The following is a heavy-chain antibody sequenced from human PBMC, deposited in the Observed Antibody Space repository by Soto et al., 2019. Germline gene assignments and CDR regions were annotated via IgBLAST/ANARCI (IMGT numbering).Heavy chain of an antibody. CDR2: ISYDGSNK. D-gene: IGHD4-4*01. CDR3: ARDGQPYSNYVWYVY. J-gene: IGHJ4*02. Sequence: QVQLVESGGGVVQPGRSLRLSCAASGFTFSSYAMHWVRQAPGKGLEWVAVISYDGSNKYYADSVKGRFTISRDNSKNTLYRQMNSLRAEDTAVYYCARDGQPYSNYVWYVYWGQGTLVTVSS. CDR1: GFTFSSYA. V-gene: IGHV3-30-3*01.